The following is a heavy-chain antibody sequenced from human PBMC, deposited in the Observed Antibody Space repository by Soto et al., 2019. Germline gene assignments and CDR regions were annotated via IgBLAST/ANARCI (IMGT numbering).Heavy chain of an antibody. V-gene: IGHV4-59*01. CDR1: GGSISSYY. D-gene: IGHD6-13*01. J-gene: IGHJ4*02. Sequence: SETLSLTCTVSGGSISSYYWSWIRQPPGKGLEWIGYIYYSGSTNYNPSLKSRVTISVDTSKNQFSLKLSSVTAADTAVYYCAREGNLGSWIQPLASWGQGTLVTVSS. CDR3: AREGNLGSWIQPLAS. CDR2: IYYSGST.